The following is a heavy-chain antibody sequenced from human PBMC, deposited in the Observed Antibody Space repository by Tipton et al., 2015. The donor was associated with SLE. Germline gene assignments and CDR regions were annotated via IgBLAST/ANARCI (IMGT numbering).Heavy chain of an antibody. CDR1: GFTVSSNY. Sequence: SLRLSCAASGFTVSSNYMSWVRQAPGKGLEWVSVIYSGGSTYYADSVKGRFTISRDNAKNSLYLQMNSLRAEDTAVYYCARGFLGYSSSWYGGFWDYWGQGTLVTVSS. D-gene: IGHD6-13*01. J-gene: IGHJ4*02. CDR2: IYSGGST. CDR3: ARGFLGYSSSWYGGFWDY. V-gene: IGHV3-53*01.